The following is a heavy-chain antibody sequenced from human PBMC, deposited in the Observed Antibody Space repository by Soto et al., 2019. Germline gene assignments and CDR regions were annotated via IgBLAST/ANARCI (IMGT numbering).Heavy chain of an antibody. J-gene: IGHJ4*02. V-gene: IGHV3-30*18. CDR2: ISYDGSNK. CDR1: GFTFSSFG. CDR3: AKDQARIVAVAGTLTQIFDY. D-gene: IGHD6-19*01. Sequence: PLRLCCAASGFTFSSFGMHWVRQAPGKGLEWVAVISYDGSNKYYADSVKGRFTISRDNSKNTLYLQMNSLRAEDTAVYYCAKDQARIVAVAGTLTQIFDYWGQGTLVTVSS.